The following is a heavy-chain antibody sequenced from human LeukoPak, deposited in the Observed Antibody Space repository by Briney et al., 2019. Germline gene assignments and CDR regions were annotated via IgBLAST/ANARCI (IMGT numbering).Heavy chain of an antibody. D-gene: IGHD3-10*01. CDR1: GFTFSSYA. V-gene: IGHV3-23*01. CDR2: ISGSGGST. J-gene: IGHJ6*03. CDR3: AKGIGGYYYYMDV. Sequence: GGSLRLSCAASGFTFSSYAMSWVRQAPGKGLEWVSAISGSGGSTYYADSVKGRFTISRDNSKNTLCLQMNSLRAEDTAVYYCAKGIGGYYYYMDVWGKGTTVTVSS.